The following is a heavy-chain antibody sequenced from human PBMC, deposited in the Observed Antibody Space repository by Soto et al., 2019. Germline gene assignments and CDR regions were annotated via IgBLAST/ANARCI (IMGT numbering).Heavy chain of an antibody. J-gene: IGHJ4*02. Sequence: EVQLLESGGGLVQPGGSLRLSCAASGFPFRNFAMSWVRQAPGKGLEWVSVITSSGDSTYFADSVKGRFTISRDNSKNTLYLQMNSLRAEDTAVYYCAKDPGWGSSSGDYFDFWGQGALVTVSS. CDR2: ITSSGDST. CDR3: AKDPGWGSSSGDYFDF. CDR1: GFPFRNFA. V-gene: IGHV3-23*01. D-gene: IGHD3-16*01.